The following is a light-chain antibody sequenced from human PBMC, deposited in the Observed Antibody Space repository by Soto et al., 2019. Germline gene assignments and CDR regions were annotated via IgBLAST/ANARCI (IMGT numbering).Light chain of an antibody. CDR2: RDS. Sequence: SYELTQPLSVSVALGQTARLTCGGNNIGSKSVHWYQQKPGQAPVLVIYRDSNRPSGIPERFSGSNSGNTATLTISRAQAGDEADYYCQVWDSSTAVFGGGTKVTVL. J-gene: IGLJ2*01. CDR1: NIGSKS. CDR3: QVWDSSTAV. V-gene: IGLV3-9*01.